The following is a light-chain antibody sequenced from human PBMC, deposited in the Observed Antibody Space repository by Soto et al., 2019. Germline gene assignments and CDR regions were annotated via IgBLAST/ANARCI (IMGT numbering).Light chain of an antibody. CDR3: QQYDSFPRT. Sequence: DIQMTQSPSTLSASVGDRVTITCRASQSISSWLAWYQQKPGKAPKLLIYKASSLESGVPSRFSGSGSGTEFTLSISSLQPDDCATYYCQQYDSFPRTFGQGTKVEI. J-gene: IGKJ1*01. CDR2: KAS. CDR1: QSISSW. V-gene: IGKV1-5*03.